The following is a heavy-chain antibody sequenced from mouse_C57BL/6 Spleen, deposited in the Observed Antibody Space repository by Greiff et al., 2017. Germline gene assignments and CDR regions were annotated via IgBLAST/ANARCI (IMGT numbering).Heavy chain of an antibody. J-gene: IGHJ3*01. Sequence: EVNLVESGGGLVKPGGSLKLSCAASGFTFSSYAMSWVRQTPEKRLEWVATISDGGSYTYYPDNVKGRFTISRDNAKNNLYLQMSHLKSEDTAMYYCARDPGAYWGQGTLVTVSA. CDR3: ARDPGAY. CDR1: GFTFSSYA. CDR2: ISDGGSYT. V-gene: IGHV5-4*01.